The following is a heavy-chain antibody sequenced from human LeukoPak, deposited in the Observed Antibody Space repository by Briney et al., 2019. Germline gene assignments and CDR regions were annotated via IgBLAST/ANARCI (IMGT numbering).Heavy chain of an antibody. CDR3: ARRGSVPAAMPYDY. D-gene: IGHD2-2*01. CDR2: INHSGST. CDR1: GGSFSGYY. Sequence: SETLSLTCAVYGGSFSGYYWSWIRRPPGKGLEWIGEINHSGSTNYNPSLKSRVTISVDTSKNQFSLKLSSVTAADTAVYYCARRGSVPAAMPYDYWGQGTLVTVSS. V-gene: IGHV4-34*01. J-gene: IGHJ4*02.